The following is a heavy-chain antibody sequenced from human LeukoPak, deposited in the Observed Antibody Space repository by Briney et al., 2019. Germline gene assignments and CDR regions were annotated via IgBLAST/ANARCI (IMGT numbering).Heavy chain of an antibody. CDR1: GGPISSSRYY. J-gene: IGHJ4*02. Sequence: PSETLSLTCTVSGGPISSSRYYWGWIRQPPGKGLEWIGSIYYSGGTYYNPSLKSRVTVSVDTSKNQFSLKLSAVTAADTAVYYCARLTSGWYVIYWGQGTLVTVSS. D-gene: IGHD6-19*01. CDR2: IYYSGGT. CDR3: ARLTSGWYVIY. V-gene: IGHV4-39*01.